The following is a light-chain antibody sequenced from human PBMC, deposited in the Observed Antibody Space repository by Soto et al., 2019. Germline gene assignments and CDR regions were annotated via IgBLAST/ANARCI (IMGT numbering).Light chain of an antibody. Sequence: EIVLTQSPGTLSLTPGERATLSCRASQSVSSSYLGWFQQKPGQAPRLLIYGASRRATGIPARFSGSGSGTDFSLTISRLEPEDFAVYYCHQYGSSPLTFGGGTKVEIK. CDR1: QSVSSSY. V-gene: IGKV3-20*01. CDR2: GAS. CDR3: HQYGSSPLT. J-gene: IGKJ4*01.